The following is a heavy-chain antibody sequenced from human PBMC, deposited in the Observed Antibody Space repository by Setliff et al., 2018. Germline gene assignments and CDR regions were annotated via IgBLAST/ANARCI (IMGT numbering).Heavy chain of an antibody. Sequence: PSETLSLTCAVSGGSISSPNWWNWARQPPGKGLEWIGEIYHSGTTNYNPSLKSRVTMSVDKSRNQFSLRLTSVTAADTAIYYCTRAYSGSHDYWGQGTLVTVSS. CDR2: IYHSGTT. CDR1: GGSISSPNW. J-gene: IGHJ4*02. CDR3: TRAYSGSHDY. D-gene: IGHD1-26*01. V-gene: IGHV4-4*02.